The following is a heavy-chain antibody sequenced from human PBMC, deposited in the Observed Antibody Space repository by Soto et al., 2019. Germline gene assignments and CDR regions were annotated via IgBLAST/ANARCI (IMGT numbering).Heavy chain of an antibody. CDR3: ARQDYSDRAFDL. Sequence: PSETLSLTCIVSGGSVGSGAYYWSWIRQPPGNALEWIGYIQYSGDTNYNSSLKSRVTISVDMSRNRFSLKLTSVTAADTAFYYCARQDYSDRAFDLWGKGTMATVSS. D-gene: IGHD3-9*01. CDR2: IQYSGDT. J-gene: IGHJ3*01. CDR1: GGSVGSGAYY. V-gene: IGHV4-61*08.